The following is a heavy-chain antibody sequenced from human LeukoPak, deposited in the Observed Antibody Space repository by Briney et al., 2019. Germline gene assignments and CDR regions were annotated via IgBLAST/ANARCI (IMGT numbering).Heavy chain of an antibody. CDR2: ISAHNGNT. Sequence: ASVKVSCKASGYIFTSYGISWVRQAPGQGLEWMGWISAHNGNTNYAQKLQGRVIMTTDTSTTTAYMELRSLRSDDTAVYYCARDLGDSSWYGTPYYFDYWGQGTLVTVSS. J-gene: IGHJ4*02. D-gene: IGHD6-13*01. CDR1: GYIFTSYG. V-gene: IGHV1-18*01. CDR3: ARDLGDSSWYGTPYYFDY.